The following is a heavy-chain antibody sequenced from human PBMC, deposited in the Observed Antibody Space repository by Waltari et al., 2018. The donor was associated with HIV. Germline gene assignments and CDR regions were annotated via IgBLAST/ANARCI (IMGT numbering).Heavy chain of an antibody. CDR1: GFSVSNHW. CDR2: INSDGSSR. CDR3: ARASHYIEFSTFDGDYYFDF. V-gene: IGHV3-74*01. J-gene: IGHJ4*02. Sequence: VQLVESGGGSIKTGGSLRLSCAAPGFSVSNHWMDCVRQGPGKGLVWVARINSDGSSRNYADAVKGRFVISRDNARNTVYLQLNNLKVEDTAVYFCARASHYIEFSTFDGDYYFDFWGRGTRVAVSS. D-gene: IGHD3-3*02.